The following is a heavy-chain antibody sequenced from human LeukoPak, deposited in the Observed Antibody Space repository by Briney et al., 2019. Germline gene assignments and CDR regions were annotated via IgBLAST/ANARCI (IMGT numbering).Heavy chain of an antibody. CDR2: IKQDGSDK. J-gene: IGHJ5*02. Sequence: GGSLRLSCVGSGFSFATYWMSWVRQAPGKGLEWVANIKQDGSDKYYVDSVKGRFTISRDNAKNSLYLQMNSLRAEDTAVYYCASFLSSGYYQTWYDPWGQGTLVTVSS. CDR3: ASFLSSGYYQTWYDP. D-gene: IGHD3-22*01. CDR1: GFSFATYW. V-gene: IGHV3-7*01.